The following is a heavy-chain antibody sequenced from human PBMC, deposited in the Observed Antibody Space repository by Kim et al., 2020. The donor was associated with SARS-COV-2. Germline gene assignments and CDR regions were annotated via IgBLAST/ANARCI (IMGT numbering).Heavy chain of an antibody. V-gene: IGHV3-23*01. D-gene: IGHD2-2*01. CDR1: GFTFSSYA. Sequence: GGSLRLSCAASGFTFSSYAMSWVRQAPGKGLEWVSAISGSGGSTYYADSVKGRFTISRDNSKNTLYLQMNSLRAEDTAVYYCAKAALGVVPAAIGGYYYYYGMDVWGQATTVTVSS. J-gene: IGHJ6*01. CDR3: AKAALGVVPAAIGGYYYYYGMDV. CDR2: ISGSGGST.